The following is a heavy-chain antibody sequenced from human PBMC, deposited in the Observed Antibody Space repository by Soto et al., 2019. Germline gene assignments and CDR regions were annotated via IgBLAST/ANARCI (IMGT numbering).Heavy chain of an antibody. V-gene: IGHV1-46*01. J-gene: IGHJ4*02. D-gene: IGHD2-2*01. CDR2: INPNGDTT. CDR3: AREGATAAKIFDE. Sequence: ASVKVSCKASGYTFSNYYMHWVRQAPGQGLEWMGGINPNGDTTYYAQKFLGRLTVTRDTSTSTVYMELSSLRSEDTAVYSCAREGATAAKIFDEWGQGTLVTVSS. CDR1: GYTFSNYY.